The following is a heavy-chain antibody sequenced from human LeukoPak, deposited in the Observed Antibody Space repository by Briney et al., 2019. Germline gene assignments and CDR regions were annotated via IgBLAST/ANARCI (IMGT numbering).Heavy chain of an antibody. V-gene: IGHV4-38-2*02. J-gene: IGHJ5*02. CDR3: ARARVVPAAINWFDP. CDR2: IYHSGST. CDR1: GYSISSGYY. Sequence: SETLSLTCTVSGYSISSGYYWGWIRQPPGKGLEWIGSIYHSGSTCYNPSLKSRVTISVDTSKNQFSLKLSSVTAADTAVYYCARARVVPAAINWFDPWGQGTLVTVSS. D-gene: IGHD2-2*02.